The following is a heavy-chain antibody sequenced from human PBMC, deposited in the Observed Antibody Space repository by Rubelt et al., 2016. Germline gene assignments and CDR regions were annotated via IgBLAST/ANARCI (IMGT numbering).Heavy chain of an antibody. V-gene: IGHV4-34*01. CDR1: GGSFRGYY. CDR2: INHSGST. J-gene: IGHJ5*02. Sequence: QVQLQQWGAGLLKPSETLSLTCAVYGGSFRGYYRSWIRQPPGKGLEWIGEINHSGSTNYNPSLKSRVTISVDTSKNQFSLKRSAVTAADTAVYYCARGGRYYGSGSYQRHNWFDPWGQGTLVTVSS. CDR3: ARGGRYYGSGSYQRHNWFDP. D-gene: IGHD3-10*01.